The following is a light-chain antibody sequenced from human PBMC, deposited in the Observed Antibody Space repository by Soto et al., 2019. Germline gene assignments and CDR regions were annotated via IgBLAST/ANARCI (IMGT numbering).Light chain of an antibody. J-gene: IGLJ2*01. CDR1: GSTFGAGYD. Sequence: QSVLTQPPSVSGAPGQRVTISCTGSGSTFGAGYDVHWYQQLPGTAPKLLMYSNNQRPSGVPDRFSGSKSGTSASLAISGLQSDDEADYYCSTWDASLNALIFGGGTKVTVL. V-gene: IGLV1-40*01. CDR2: SNN. CDR3: STWDASLNALI.